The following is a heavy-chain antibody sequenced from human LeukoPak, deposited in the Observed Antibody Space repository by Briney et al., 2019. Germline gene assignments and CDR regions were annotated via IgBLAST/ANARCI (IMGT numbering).Heavy chain of an antibody. J-gene: IGHJ3*02. CDR2: ISGSGGST. CDR3: ARDGGDYSENDAFDI. CDR1: GFTFSSYA. Sequence: GGSLRLSCAASGFTFSSYAMSWVRQAPGKGLEWVSAISGSGGSTYYADSVKGRFTISRDNSKNTLYLQMNSLRAEDTAVYYCARDGGDYSENDAFDIWGQGTMVTVSS. V-gene: IGHV3-23*01. D-gene: IGHD4-17*01.